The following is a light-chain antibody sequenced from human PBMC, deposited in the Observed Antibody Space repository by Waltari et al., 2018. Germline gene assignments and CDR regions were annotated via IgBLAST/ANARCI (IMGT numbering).Light chain of an antibody. V-gene: IGKV3-20*01. CDR1: QSVSRA. CDR2: GVS. CDR3: QNYERLPAT. J-gene: IGKJ1*01. Sequence: SCRASQSVSRALVGYHQKPGQAPRLLIYGVSNRATGLPDRFSGSGSGTDFSLTISRLEPEDFAVYYCQNYERLPATFGQGTRVEIK.